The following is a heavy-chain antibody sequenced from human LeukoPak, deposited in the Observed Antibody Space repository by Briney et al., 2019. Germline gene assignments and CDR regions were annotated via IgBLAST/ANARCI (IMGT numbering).Heavy chain of an antibody. Sequence: ASVKVSCKASGYTFTSYWIGWVRQMPGKGLEWMGIIYPGDSDTRYSPSFQGQVTISADKSISTAYLQWSSLKASDTAMYYCARQSPSRSSENGMDVWGQGTTVTVSS. V-gene: IGHV5-51*01. J-gene: IGHJ6*02. CDR1: GYTFTSYW. CDR3: ARQSPSRSSENGMDV. D-gene: IGHD6-25*01. CDR2: IYPGDSDT.